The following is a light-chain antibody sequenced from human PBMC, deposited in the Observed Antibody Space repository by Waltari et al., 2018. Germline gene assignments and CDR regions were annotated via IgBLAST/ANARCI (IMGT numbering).Light chain of an antibody. CDR2: VKSDGSH. V-gene: IGLV4-69*01. J-gene: IGLJ3*02. Sequence: QLVLTQSPSASASLGVSVKLTSTLSSGPSTNIITWLQQQPEKGPRFLMNVKSDGSHNKGVGIPDRFSGSSSGAERYRTISSLQSEDEADYYCQTGGHGTWVFGGGTRLTVL. CDR1: SGPSTNI. CDR3: QTGGHGTWV.